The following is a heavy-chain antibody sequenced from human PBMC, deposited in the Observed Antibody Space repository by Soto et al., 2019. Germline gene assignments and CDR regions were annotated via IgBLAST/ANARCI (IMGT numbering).Heavy chain of an antibody. V-gene: IGHV3-23*01. CDR1: GLTFSSYA. J-gene: IGHJ4*02. CDR2: VSIGGST. Sequence: XVSLRLSCAASGLTFSSYAMGGVRQGPGKGLEWVAVVSIGGSTHYADSVRGRFTISRDNSKNTLSLQMNSLTAEDTAVYFCAKRRGAGGHFDYWGQGALVTVSS. D-gene: IGHD2-15*01. CDR3: AKRRGAGGHFDY.